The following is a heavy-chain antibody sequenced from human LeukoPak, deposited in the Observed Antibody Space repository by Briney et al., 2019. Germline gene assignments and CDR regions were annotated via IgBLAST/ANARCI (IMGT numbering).Heavy chain of an antibody. CDR2: INHSGST. CDR1: GGSLSGHY. CDR3: ASQYSSGWYPS. V-gene: IGHV4-34*01. J-gene: IGHJ4*02. D-gene: IGHD6-19*01. Sequence: SETLSLTCAVYGGSLSGHYWSWIRQPPGKGLEWIGEINHSGSTKYNPSLKSRVTISVDTSKNQVSLKLSSVTAADMAVYYCASQYSSGWYPSWSQGTLVTVSS.